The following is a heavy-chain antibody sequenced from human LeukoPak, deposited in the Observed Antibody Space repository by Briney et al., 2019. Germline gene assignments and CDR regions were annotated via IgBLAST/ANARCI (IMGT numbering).Heavy chain of an antibody. CDR2: ISGSGGST. CDR1: GFTFSSYA. Sequence: GGSLRLSCAASGFTFSSYAMSWVRQAPGKGLEWVSAISGSGGSTYYADSVKGRFTISRDNSKNTLYLQMNSLRAEDTAVYYCSTYYDFWSGYFSFDYWGQGTLVTVSS. V-gene: IGHV3-23*01. J-gene: IGHJ4*02. D-gene: IGHD3-3*01. CDR3: STYYDFWSGYFSFDY.